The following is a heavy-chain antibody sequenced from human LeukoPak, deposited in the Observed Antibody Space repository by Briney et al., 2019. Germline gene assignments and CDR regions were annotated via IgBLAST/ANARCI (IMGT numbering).Heavy chain of an antibody. CDR1: GGSISTYY. V-gene: IGHV4-59*01. CDR3: ARGEIGYCSGGSCLWFDP. Sequence: SETLSLTCTVSGGSISTYYWSWIRQPPGKGLEYIGYIYYSGSTNYNPSLKSRVTISVDTSKNQFSLKLSSVTAADTAVYYCARGEIGYCSGGSCLWFDPWGQGTLVTVSS. CDR2: IYYSGST. J-gene: IGHJ5*02. D-gene: IGHD2-15*01.